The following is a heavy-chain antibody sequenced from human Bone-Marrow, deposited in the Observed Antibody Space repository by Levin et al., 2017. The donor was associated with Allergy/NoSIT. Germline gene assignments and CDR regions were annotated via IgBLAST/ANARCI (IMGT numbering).Heavy chain of an antibody. V-gene: IGHV3-73*01. CDR1: GFTFSGSA. D-gene: IGHD4-17*01. CDR3: TRSNPAPGTVTSDY. Sequence: ASVKVSCAASGFTFSGSAMHWVRQASGKGLEWVGRIRSKANSYATAYAASVKGRFTISRDDSKNTAYLQMNSLKTEDTAVYYCTRSNPAPGTVTSDYWGQGTLVTVSS. J-gene: IGHJ4*02. CDR2: IRSKANSYAT.